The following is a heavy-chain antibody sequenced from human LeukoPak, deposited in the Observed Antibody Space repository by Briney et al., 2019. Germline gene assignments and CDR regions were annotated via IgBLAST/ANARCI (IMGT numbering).Heavy chain of an antibody. J-gene: IGHJ4*02. CDR2: ITSSGSTI. CDR3: ARRSSSWSHFDY. CDR1: GFTFSSYE. D-gene: IGHD6-13*01. Sequence: GGSLRLSCAASGFTFSSYEMNWVRQAPGKGLEWVSYITSSGSTISYADSVKGRFTISRDNAKDSLYLQMNSLRDEDTAVYYCARRSSSWSHFDYWGQGTLVTVSS. V-gene: IGHV3-48*03.